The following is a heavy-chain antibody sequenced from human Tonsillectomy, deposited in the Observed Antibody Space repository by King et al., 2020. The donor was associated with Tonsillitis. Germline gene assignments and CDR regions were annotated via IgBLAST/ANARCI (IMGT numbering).Heavy chain of an antibody. CDR2: IYTRGST. Sequence: VQLQESGPGLVKPSQTLSLTCTVSGGSISSGSYYWNWIRQPAGKGLEWIGRIYTRGSTNYNPSLKSRATMSVDTSKNQFSLKLSSVTAADTAVYYCARALWSGYLDAFDIWGQGTMVTVSS. CDR1: GGSISSGSYY. J-gene: IGHJ3*02. CDR3: ARALWSGYLDAFDI. D-gene: IGHD3-3*01. V-gene: IGHV4-61*02.